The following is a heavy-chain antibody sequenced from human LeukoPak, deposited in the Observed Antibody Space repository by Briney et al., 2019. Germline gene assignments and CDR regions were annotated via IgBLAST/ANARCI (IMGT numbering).Heavy chain of an antibody. CDR2: INHSGST. D-gene: IGHD6-13*01. CDR3: ARGGRAAAGEYYFDY. CDR1: GGSFSGYY. Sequence: SETLSLTCAVYGGSFSGYYWSWIRQPPGKGLEWIGEINHSGSTNYNPSLESRVTISVDTSKNQFSLKLSSVTAADTAVYYCARGGRAAAGEYYFDYWGQGTLVTVSS. V-gene: IGHV4-34*01. J-gene: IGHJ4*02.